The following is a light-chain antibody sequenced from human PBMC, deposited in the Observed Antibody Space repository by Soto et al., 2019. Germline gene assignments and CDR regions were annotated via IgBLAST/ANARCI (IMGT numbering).Light chain of an antibody. V-gene: IGKV3-11*01. CDR2: DAS. CDR1: QSVSSY. Sequence: ESVLTQSPATLSLSPGERVTVSCRASQSVSSYLAWYQQKVGQAPRLLIYDASSRAPGIPARFSGSGSGTDFTLTISSLEPEDFAVYYCQQRSNWPWTFGQGTKVEV. CDR3: QQRSNWPWT. J-gene: IGKJ1*01.